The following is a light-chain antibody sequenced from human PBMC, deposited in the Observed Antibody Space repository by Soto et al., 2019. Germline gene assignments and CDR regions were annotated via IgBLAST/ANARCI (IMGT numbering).Light chain of an antibody. CDR2: AAS. Sequence: DIQMTQSPSSLSASVGDRVTITCRASQIISIYLNWYQQKPGKAPKLLIYAASSLQSGVPSRFRGSGSGTDFTLTISSLQPEDFGTYYCQQSYTTLYPFGQGTKLEIK. V-gene: IGKV1-39*01. J-gene: IGKJ2*01. CDR3: QQSYTTLYP. CDR1: QIISIY.